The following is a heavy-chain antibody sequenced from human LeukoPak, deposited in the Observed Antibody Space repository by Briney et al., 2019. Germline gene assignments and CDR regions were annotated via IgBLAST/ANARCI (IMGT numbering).Heavy chain of an antibody. CDR2: IIPIFGTA. V-gene: IGHV1-69*13. D-gene: IGHD3-16*01. J-gene: IGHJ4*02. CDR3: ARDPDDHVGGYFDH. Sequence: EASVKVSCKASGYTFTGYYMHWVRQAPGQGLEWMGGIIPIFGTANYAQKFQGRVTITADESTSTAYMELSSLRSEDTAVYYCARDPDDHVGGYFDHWGQGTLVTVSS. CDR1: GYTFTGYY.